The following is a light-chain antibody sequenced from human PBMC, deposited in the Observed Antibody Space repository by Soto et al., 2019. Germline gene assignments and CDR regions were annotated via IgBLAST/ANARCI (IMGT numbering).Light chain of an antibody. V-gene: IGKV3-20*01. CDR1: QSVSSNY. Sequence: EIVLTQSPGTLSLSPGERATLSCRASQSVSSNYLAWYQQKPGQAPRLLIYGSSTRAAGIPDRFSGSGSGTDFTLTISRLEPEDFAVYYCQQYGSSLFTFGPGTKVYIK. CDR3: QQYGSSLFT. J-gene: IGKJ3*01. CDR2: GSS.